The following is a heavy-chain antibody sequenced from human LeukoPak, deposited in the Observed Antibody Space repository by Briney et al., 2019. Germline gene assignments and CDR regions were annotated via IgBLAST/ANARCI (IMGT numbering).Heavy chain of an antibody. Sequence: PGGSLRLSCAASGFIFSSYGMHWVRQAPGKGLEWVAVISYDGSNKYYADSVKGRFTISRDNSKNTLYLQMNSLRAEDTAVYYCAKDLSWYGSGVDYWGQGTLVTVSS. CDR1: GFIFSSYG. CDR3: AKDLSWYGSGVDY. D-gene: IGHD3-10*01. J-gene: IGHJ4*02. V-gene: IGHV3-30*18. CDR2: ISYDGSNK.